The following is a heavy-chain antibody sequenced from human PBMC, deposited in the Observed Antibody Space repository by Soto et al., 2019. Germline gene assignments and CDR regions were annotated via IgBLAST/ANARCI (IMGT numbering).Heavy chain of an antibody. V-gene: IGHV3-53*01. J-gene: IGHJ3*02. CDR2: IYSGGTT. CDR1: EFSVRSNY. Sequence: GGSLRLSCVASEFSVRSNYMSWVRQAPGKGLEWVSVIYSGGTTYYADSVKGRFTISRDNSKNTVYRQMNSLRADDTAVYHCAKGPTPETYDICGQDTILTV. CDR3: AKGPTPETYDI.